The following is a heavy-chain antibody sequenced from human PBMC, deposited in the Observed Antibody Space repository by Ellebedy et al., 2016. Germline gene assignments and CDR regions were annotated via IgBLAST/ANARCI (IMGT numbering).Heavy chain of an antibody. D-gene: IGHD1-26*01. J-gene: IGHJ4*02. CDR2: TRNKAKSYTT. CDR3: ARGRALGSYQTDY. CDR1: GFTFSDHY. V-gene: IGHV3-72*01. Sequence: GESLKISXAASGFTFSDHYMDWVRQAPGKGLEWVGRTRNKAKSYTTEYAASVKGRFTISRDDLKNSLYLQMNSLKTDDTAVYYCARGRALGSYQTDYWGQGTLVTVSS.